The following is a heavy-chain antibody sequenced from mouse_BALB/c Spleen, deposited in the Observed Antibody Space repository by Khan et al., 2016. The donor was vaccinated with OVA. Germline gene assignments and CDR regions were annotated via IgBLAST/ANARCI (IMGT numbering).Heavy chain of an antibody. CDR2: IYPGSDST. Sequence: QVQLQQSGPELVKPGASVKMSCKASGYTFTDYVMNWVKQRNGQGLEWIGQIYPGSDSTHYNEKFKGKATLTTDRSSNTAYMQLSNLTSEDTAVYFCARAGWDVFAYWGQGTLVTVSS. CDR1: GYTFTDYV. CDR3: ARAGWDVFAY. D-gene: IGHD4-1*01. J-gene: IGHJ3*01. V-gene: IGHV1-77*01.